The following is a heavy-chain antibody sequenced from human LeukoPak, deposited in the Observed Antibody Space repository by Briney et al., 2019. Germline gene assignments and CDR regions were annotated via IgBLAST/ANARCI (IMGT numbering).Heavy chain of an antibody. CDR3: ARLRDTSMAHSYYGLDV. V-gene: IGHV3-48*02. D-gene: IGHD5-18*01. Sequence: PGGSLRLSCAASGFTFRGYSMNWGRQTPGTGLEWGSFISNLSSTIYYVDSVKGRFTISRDNAKDSLSMQMNSLRDEDTAVYYCARLRDTSMAHSYYGLDVWGQGTTVTVSS. J-gene: IGHJ6*02. CDR2: ISNLSSTI. CDR1: GFTFRGYS.